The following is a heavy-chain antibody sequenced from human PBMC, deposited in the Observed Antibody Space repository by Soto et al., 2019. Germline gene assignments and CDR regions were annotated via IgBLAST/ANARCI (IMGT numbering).Heavy chain of an antibody. CDR1: GGSISSGGYY. J-gene: IGHJ4*02. D-gene: IGHD2-2*01. Sequence: SETLSLTCTVSGGSISSGGYYWSWIRQHPGKGLEWIGYIYYSGSTYYNPSLKSRVTISVDTSKNQFSLKLSSVTAADTAVYYCARRSYCSSTSCPINFDYWGQGTLVTVSS. V-gene: IGHV4-31*03. CDR3: ARRSYCSSTSCPINFDY. CDR2: IYYSGST.